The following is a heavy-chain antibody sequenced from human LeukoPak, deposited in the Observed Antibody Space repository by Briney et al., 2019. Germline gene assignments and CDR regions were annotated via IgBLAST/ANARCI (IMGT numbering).Heavy chain of an antibody. D-gene: IGHD1-1*01. CDR1: GGSISSYY. CDR2: IYYSGST. CDR3: ARKSSWNDNYYYGMDV. J-gene: IGHJ6*02. V-gene: IGHV4-59*01. Sequence: KASETLSLTCTVSGGSISSYYWSWIRQPPGKGLEWIGYIYYSGSTNYNPSLKSRVTISVDTSKNQFSLKLSSVTAADTAVYYCARKSSWNDNYYYGMDVWGQGTTVTVSS.